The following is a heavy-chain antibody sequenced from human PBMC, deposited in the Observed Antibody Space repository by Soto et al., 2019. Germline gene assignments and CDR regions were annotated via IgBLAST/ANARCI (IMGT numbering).Heavy chain of an antibody. V-gene: IGHV1-3*01. D-gene: IGHD3-22*01. Sequence: QAHLVQSGAEVRKPGASVKLSCTAAGYAFTGYAIHWVRQAPGQGLEWMGWSNAGNGYTKFSQNFQGRVSVTRDTSSSMAYRELSSLRFEDTAVYYCARGDYYDSSGLDLWGQGTLVTVSS. CDR1: GYAFTGYA. CDR3: ARGDYYDSSGLDL. J-gene: IGHJ5*02. CDR2: SNAGNGYT.